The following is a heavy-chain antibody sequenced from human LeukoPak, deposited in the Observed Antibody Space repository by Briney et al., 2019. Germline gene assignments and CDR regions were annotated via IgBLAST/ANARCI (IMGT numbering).Heavy chain of an antibody. Sequence: PGGSLRLSCAASGFTFSSYSMTWVRQAPGKGLEWVSSISSSSSYIYYADSAKGRFTISRDNAKNSLYLQMNSLRAEDTAVYYCARDRGYCSSTSCYTTYGMDVWGQGTTVTVSS. J-gene: IGHJ6*02. CDR2: ISSSSSYI. D-gene: IGHD2-2*03. V-gene: IGHV3-21*01. CDR1: GFTFSSYS. CDR3: ARDRGYCSSTSCYTTYGMDV.